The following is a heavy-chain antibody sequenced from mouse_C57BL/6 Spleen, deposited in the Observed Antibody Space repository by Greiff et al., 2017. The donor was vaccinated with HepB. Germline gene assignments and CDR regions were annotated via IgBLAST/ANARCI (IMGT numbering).Heavy chain of an antibody. J-gene: IGHJ2*01. D-gene: IGHD2-4*01. CDR2: IDPETGGT. Sequence: VQLQQSGAELVRPGASVTLSCKASGYTFTDYEMHWVKQTPVHGLEWIGAIDPETGGTAYNQKFKGKAILTADKSSSTAYMELRSLTSEDSAVYYCTRKGLYDYPTLDYWGQGTTLTVSS. CDR1: GYTFTDYE. V-gene: IGHV1-15*01. CDR3: TRKGLYDYPTLDY.